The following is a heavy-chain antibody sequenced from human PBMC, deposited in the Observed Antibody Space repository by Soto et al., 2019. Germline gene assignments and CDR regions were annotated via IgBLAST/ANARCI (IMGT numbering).Heavy chain of an antibody. CDR1: VYIIINNY. Sequence: VKHSCQASVYIIINNYIHWVRQAPDQGLNGMGVINPSYASSTYVHKFQARVIVTMDTSTSAVYVVLSSLTSEDTAVDFCVRDTLRFPDSGSLDYWGRGTLVTVSS. CDR2: INPSYASS. D-gene: IGHD1-26*01. J-gene: IGHJ4*02. CDR3: VRDTLRFPDSGSLDY. V-gene: IGHV1-46*01.